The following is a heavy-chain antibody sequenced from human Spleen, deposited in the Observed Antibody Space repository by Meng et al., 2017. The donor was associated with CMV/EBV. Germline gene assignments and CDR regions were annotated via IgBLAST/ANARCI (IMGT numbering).Heavy chain of an antibody. D-gene: IGHD6-6*01. CDR1: GFTLSSYS. J-gene: IGHJ4*02. Sequence: GGSLRLSCAASGFTLSSYSMSWVRQAPGKGLEWISSISAGSISIYYADSVKGRFTISRDNARNSLDLQTNSLRVEDTAVYYCARGNSRSSSSTSCGYWGQGTLVTVSS. CDR2: ISAGSISI. V-gene: IGHV3-21*01. CDR3: ARGNSRSSSSTSCGY.